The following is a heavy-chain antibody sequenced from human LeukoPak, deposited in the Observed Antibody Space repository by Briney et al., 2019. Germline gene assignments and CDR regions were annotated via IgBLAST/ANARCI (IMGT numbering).Heavy chain of an antibody. J-gene: IGHJ4*02. Sequence: QTGGSLRLSCAASGFTFSSQGMSWVRQAPGKGPEWVSAITGSGSITYYSDSVKGRFTISRDNSKNTVYLQLNSLRVEDTAVYYCVKMQGYFDYWGQGTLVTVSS. V-gene: IGHV3-23*01. CDR1: GFTFSSQG. CDR3: VKMQGYFDY. CDR2: ITGSGSIT.